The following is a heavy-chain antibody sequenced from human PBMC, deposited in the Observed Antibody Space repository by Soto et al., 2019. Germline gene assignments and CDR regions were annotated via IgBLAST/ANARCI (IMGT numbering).Heavy chain of an antibody. CDR2: IKQDGSEK. V-gene: IGHV3-7*03. D-gene: IGHD6-6*01. Sequence: GGSLRLSCAASGFTFSIYWMSWFRQAPGKGLEWVANIKQDGSEKYYVDSVKGRSTISRDNAKNSLYLQMNSLRAEDTAVYYCARDLGYSSSFLSYYYYGMDVWGQGTTVTVSS. J-gene: IGHJ6*02. CDR1: GFTFSIYW. CDR3: ARDLGYSSSFLSYYYYGMDV.